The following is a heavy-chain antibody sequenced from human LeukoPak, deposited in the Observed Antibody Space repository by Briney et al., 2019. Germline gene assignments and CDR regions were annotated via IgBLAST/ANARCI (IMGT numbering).Heavy chain of an antibody. CDR2: IYYSGST. CDR1: GGSVSSGSYY. V-gene: IGHV4-61*01. Sequence: SETLSLTCTVSGGSVSSGSYYWSWIRQPPGKGLEWIGYIYYSGSTNYNPSLKSRVTISVDTSKNQFSLKLSSVTAADTAVYYCARDYCSGGSCWMSGYWGQGTLVTVSS. CDR3: ARDYCSGGSCWMSGY. D-gene: IGHD2-15*01. J-gene: IGHJ4*02.